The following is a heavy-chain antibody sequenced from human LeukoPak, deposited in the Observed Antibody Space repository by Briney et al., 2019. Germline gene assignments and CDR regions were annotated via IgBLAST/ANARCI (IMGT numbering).Heavy chain of an antibody. CDR1: GFTFSSYA. J-gene: IGHJ4*02. CDR2: ISYDGSNK. CDR3: ARPLFQEYDSSVL. Sequence: PGRSLRLSCAASGFTFSSYAMHWVRQAPGKGLEWVAVISYDGSNKYYADSVKGRFTISRDNSKNTLYLQMNSLRAEDTAVYYCARPLFQEYDSSVLWGQGTLVTVSS. D-gene: IGHD3-22*01. V-gene: IGHV3-30-3*01.